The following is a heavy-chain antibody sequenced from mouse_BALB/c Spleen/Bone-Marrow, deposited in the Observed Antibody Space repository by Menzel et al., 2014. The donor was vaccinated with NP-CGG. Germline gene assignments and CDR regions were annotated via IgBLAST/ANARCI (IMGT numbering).Heavy chain of an antibody. CDR3: ARLGYYGWFAY. Sequence: EVQGVESGGGLAQPGGSLKLSCAASGFDFSRYWMSWVRQAPGKGLQWIGEINPESNTINYTPSLKDKFIISRDNAKNTLYLQMSKVRSEDTALYCCARLGYYGWFAYWGQGTLATVSA. CDR2: INPESNTI. V-gene: IGHV4-1*02. J-gene: IGHJ3*01. CDR1: GFDFSRYW. D-gene: IGHD2-3*01.